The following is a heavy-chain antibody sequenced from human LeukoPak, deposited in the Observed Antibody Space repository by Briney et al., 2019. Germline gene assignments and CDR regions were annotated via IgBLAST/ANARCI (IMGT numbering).Heavy chain of an antibody. Sequence: PGGSLRLSCAASGFTFSSYGMHWVRQAPGKGLEWVAVIWYDGSNKYYADSVKGRFTISRDNSKNTLYLQMNSLRAEDTAAYYCAVIAAAGNGDYWGQGTLVTVSS. CDR3: AVIAAAGNGDY. CDR2: IWYDGSNK. D-gene: IGHD6-13*01. V-gene: IGHV3-33*01. J-gene: IGHJ4*02. CDR1: GFTFSSYG.